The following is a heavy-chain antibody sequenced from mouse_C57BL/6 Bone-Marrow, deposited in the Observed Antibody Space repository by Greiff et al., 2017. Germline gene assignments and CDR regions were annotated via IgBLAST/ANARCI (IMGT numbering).Heavy chain of an antibody. CDR3: ARGGAQATHYFDY. CDR1: GYTFTDYY. Sequence: VQLQQSGAELVRPGASVKLSCKASGYTFTDYYINWVKQRPGQGLEWIARIYPGSGNTYYNEKFKGEATLTAEKSSSTAYMQLSSLTSEDSAVYFCARGGAQATHYFDYWGQGTTLTVSS. CDR2: IYPGSGNT. V-gene: IGHV1-76*01. D-gene: IGHD3-2*02. J-gene: IGHJ2*01.